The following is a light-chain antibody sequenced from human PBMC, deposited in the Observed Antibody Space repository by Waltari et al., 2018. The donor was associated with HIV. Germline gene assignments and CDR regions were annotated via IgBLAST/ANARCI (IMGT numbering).Light chain of an antibody. V-gene: IGKV2-28*01. J-gene: IGKJ4*01. CDR1: QSLLHSNGYNY. Sequence: DIVMTQPPFFLPVSPGEPASISCRSSQSLLHSNGYNYLNWYMQKTGQSPQLLIYLASHRASGVPDRFSGSGSGTDFTLHIKRVEADDVGLYYCMQALEIPLTFGGGTKVEIK. CDR2: LAS. CDR3: MQALEIPLT.